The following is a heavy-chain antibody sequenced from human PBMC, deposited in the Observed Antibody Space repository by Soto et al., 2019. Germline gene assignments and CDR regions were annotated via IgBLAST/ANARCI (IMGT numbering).Heavy chain of an antibody. J-gene: IGHJ6*02. V-gene: IGHV4-34*01. CDR2: INHSGST. D-gene: IGHD3-3*01. Sequence: SDTLSLTCAVYGGSFSDYSWNWNWIRQPPGKGLEWIGEINHSGSTSHNPSLKSRVTLSLDTSKNQFSLILTSVTAADTAVYYCARGAINYDLWSGPINGGIDVWGQGTTVTVSS. CDR3: ARGAINYDLWSGPINGGIDV. CDR1: GGSFSDYSWN.